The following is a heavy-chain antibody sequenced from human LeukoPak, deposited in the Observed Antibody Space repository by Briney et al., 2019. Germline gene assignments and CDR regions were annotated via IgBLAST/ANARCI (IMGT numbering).Heavy chain of an antibody. V-gene: IGHV3-21*01. J-gene: IGHJ6*01. CDR2: ITSSLSYI. CDR1: GFTFNTYT. CDR3: TRDVAGTSDWQPRLYYGMDV. D-gene: IGHD6-19*01. Sequence: GGSLRLSCAASGFTFNTYTINWVRQAPGKELEWVSSITSSLSYISYADSVKGRFTISRDNAMNSLSLQMHSLRAEDTAVYYLTRDVAGTSDWQPRLYYGMDVWGQGTTVTVSS.